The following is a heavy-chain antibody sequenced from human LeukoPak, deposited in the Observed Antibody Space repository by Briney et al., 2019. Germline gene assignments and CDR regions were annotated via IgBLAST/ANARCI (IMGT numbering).Heavy chain of an antibody. CDR2: IIPIFGTA. CDR3: ARDGEKGCSSTSCYTFDY. D-gene: IGHD2-2*02. J-gene: IGHJ4*02. CDR1: GGTFSSYA. V-gene: IGHV1-69*01. Sequence: SVKVSCKASGGTFSSYAIGWVRQAPGQGLEWMGGIIPIFGTANYAQKFQGRVTITADEATSTAYMELSSLRSEDTAVYYCARDGEKGCSSTSCYTFDYWGQGTLVTVSS.